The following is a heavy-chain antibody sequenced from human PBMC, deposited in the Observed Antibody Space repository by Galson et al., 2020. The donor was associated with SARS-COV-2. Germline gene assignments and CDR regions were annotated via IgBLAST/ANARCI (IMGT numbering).Heavy chain of an antibody. V-gene: IGHV3-15*01. CDR3: TTSQYYYDSSGYYGFDY. CDR2: IKSKTDGGTT. CDR1: GFTFSNAW. Sequence: GGSLRLSCAASGFTFSNAWMSWVRQAPGKGLEWVGRIKSKTDGGTTDYAAPVKGIFTISRDDSKNTLYLQMNSLKTEDTAVYYCTTSQYYYDSSGYYGFDYWGQGTLVTVSS. J-gene: IGHJ4*02. D-gene: IGHD3-22*01.